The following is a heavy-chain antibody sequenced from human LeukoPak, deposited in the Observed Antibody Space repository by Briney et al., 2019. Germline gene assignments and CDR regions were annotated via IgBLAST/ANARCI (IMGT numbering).Heavy chain of an antibody. J-gene: IGHJ4*02. V-gene: IGHV3-9*01. CDR2: ISWNSGSI. CDR1: GFTFDDYA. Sequence: GGSLRLSCAASGFTFDDYAMHWVRQAPGKGLEWVSGISWNSGSIGYADSVKGRFTISRDNAKDTLYLHMNSLTAEDTAVYYCARGAKWAYYFDYWGQGTLVTVSS. D-gene: IGHD1-26*01. CDR3: ARGAKWAYYFDY.